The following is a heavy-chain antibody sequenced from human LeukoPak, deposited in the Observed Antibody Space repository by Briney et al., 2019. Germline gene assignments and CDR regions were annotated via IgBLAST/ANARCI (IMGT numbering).Heavy chain of an antibody. D-gene: IGHD5-12*01. V-gene: IGHV3-7*01. J-gene: IGHJ4*02. CDR1: GFTFSRSC. Sequence: GGSQRLSCTASGFTFSRSCMNWTRQAPGKGLEWVDKITPDGDGMRFVASVKARFTMSRDNAQSSLHLQMNSLRVEDTAFYYCAAWTDRGYSYWGQGVLVTVSS. CDR2: ITPDGDGM. CDR3: AAWTDRGYSY.